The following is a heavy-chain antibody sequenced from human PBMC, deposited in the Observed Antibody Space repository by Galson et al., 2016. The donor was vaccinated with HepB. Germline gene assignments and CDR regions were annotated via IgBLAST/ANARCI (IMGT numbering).Heavy chain of an antibody. J-gene: IGHJ4*02. CDR1: GFTFSSYG. Sequence: SLRLSCAASGFTFSSYGMHWVRQAPGKGLEWVAVIWYDGSDKYYADSVKGRFTISRDNSKNTLYLQMSSLRAEDTAVYYCAREGGYDFWIGYSFRVWSLDYWGQGTLVTVSS. V-gene: IGHV3-33*01. CDR3: AREGGYDFWIGYSFRVWSLDY. D-gene: IGHD3-3*01. CDR2: IWYDGSDK.